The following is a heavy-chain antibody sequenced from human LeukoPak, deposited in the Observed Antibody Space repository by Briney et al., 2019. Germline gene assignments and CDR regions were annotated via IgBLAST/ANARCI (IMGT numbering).Heavy chain of an antibody. CDR3: ARGELGDRSGFSFFDY. D-gene: IGHD3-22*01. CDR2: VMAIFGGV. J-gene: IGHJ4*02. CDR1: RGTFDSYG. Sequence: GASVKVSCKAPRGTFDSYGISWVRPAPGQGLEWMGGVMAIFGGVKYGQKFQGRATITTDASTSTAYMELRSLTSEDTGIYYCARGELGDRSGFSFFDYWGQGTLVTVSS. V-gene: IGHV1-69*05.